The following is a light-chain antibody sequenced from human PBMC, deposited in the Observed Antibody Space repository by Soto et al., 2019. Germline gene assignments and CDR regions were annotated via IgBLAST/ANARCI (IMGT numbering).Light chain of an antibody. CDR3: SSYTSSSTLVV. V-gene: IGLV2-14*01. CDR2: EVG. CDR1: SSDVGGYDY. J-gene: IGLJ2*01. Sequence: QSALTQPASVSGSPGQSITISCTGTSSDVGGYDYVSWYQHHPGKAPKLMIYEVGNRPSGVSNRFSGSKSGNTASLTISGLQAEDEADYYCSSYTSSSTLVVFGGGTQLTVL.